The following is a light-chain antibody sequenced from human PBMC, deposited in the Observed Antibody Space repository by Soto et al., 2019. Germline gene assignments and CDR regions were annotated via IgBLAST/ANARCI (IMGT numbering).Light chain of an antibody. Sequence: DIQRSQSPSTLSAFVGDRVTITCRASQSISNWLAWYQQKPGTAPKLLIYATSNLQSGVPSRFSGSGSGTDFTLTINSLQPEDSATYYCQQAYSTPWTFGQGTKVDIK. CDR1: QSISNW. J-gene: IGKJ1*01. CDR3: QQAYSTPWT. CDR2: ATS. V-gene: IGKV1-39*01.